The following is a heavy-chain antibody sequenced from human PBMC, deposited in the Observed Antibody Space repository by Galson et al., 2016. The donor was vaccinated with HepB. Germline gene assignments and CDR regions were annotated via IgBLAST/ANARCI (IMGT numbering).Heavy chain of an antibody. D-gene: IGHD2-15*01. CDR1: GFSFSSYA. CDR3: AKVVGTATYGYLQY. V-gene: IGHV3-23*01. J-gene: IGHJ1*01. Sequence: SLRLSCAASGFSFSSYAMSWVRQGPGKGLEWVSAIDTSAGSTYYADSVQGRFTISRDNSKNTLYLQVNSLRAEDTAVYYCAKVVGTATYGYLQYWGQGTLVSVAS. CDR2: IDTSAGST.